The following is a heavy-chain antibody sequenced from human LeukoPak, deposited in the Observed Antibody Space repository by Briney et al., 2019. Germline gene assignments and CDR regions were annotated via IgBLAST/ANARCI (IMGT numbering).Heavy chain of an antibody. J-gene: IGHJ4*02. CDR1: GFTFSSYE. CDR3: AIRTTSFFDY. D-gene: IGHD1-7*01. Sequence: GGSLRLSCAASGFTFSSYEMNWVRQAPGKGLEWVSSISSSSSYIYYADSVKGRFTISRDNAKNSLYLQMNSLRAEDTAVYYCAIRTTSFFDYWGQGTLVTVSS. V-gene: IGHV3-21*01. CDR2: ISSSSSYI.